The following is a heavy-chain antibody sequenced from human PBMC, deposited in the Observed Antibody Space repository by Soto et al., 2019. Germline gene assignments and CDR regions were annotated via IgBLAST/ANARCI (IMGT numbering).Heavy chain of an antibody. CDR1: GFDLYTYW. CDR3: ATSLKV. J-gene: IGHJ6*02. CDR2: IKQDGSEK. Sequence: PGGPLRLSCAASGFDLYTYWMDWVRQAPGKGLEWVANIKQDGSEKHYVESVKGRFTISRDNDKNSLYLQMNSLRAEDTAVYYCATSLKVWGQGTTVTVSS. V-gene: IGHV3-7*05.